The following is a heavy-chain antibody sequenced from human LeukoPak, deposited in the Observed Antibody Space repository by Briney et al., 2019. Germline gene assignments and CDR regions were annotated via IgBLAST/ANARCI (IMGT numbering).Heavy chain of an antibody. CDR2: IYYSGST. J-gene: IGHJ3*02. CDR1: GGAISSYY. Sequence: AETLSLTCTVSGGAISSYYWSWIRQPPGKGLEWIGYIYYSGSTNYNPSLKSRVTISVDTSKNQFSLKLSSMTAADTAVYYCARLVRGDAFDIWGQGTMVTVSS. V-gene: IGHV4-59*08. CDR3: ARLVRGDAFDI.